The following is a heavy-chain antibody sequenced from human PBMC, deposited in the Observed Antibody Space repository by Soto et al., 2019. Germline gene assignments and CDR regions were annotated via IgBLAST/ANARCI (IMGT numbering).Heavy chain of an antibody. Sequence: QVQLVQSGAEVKKPGSSVKVSCKASGGTFSSYTISWVRQAPRQGLEWMGRIIPILGIANYAQKFQGRVTITADKSTSTAYMELSSLRSEDTAVYYCARGGWGRAFDIWGQGTMVTVSS. V-gene: IGHV1-69*02. CDR3: ARGGWGRAFDI. J-gene: IGHJ3*02. CDR1: GGTFSSYT. D-gene: IGHD1-26*01. CDR2: IIPILGIA.